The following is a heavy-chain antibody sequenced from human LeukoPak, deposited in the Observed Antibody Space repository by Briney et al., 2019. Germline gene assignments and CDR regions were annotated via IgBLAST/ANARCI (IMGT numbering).Heavy chain of an antibody. J-gene: IGHJ4*02. Sequence: GGSLRLSCAASGFTFSRYWMSWVRQAPGKGLEWVANIKQDGSEKHYVDSVKGRFTISRDNAKNSLYLQMNSLRAEDTAVYYCARANHYSDSIGYSLYYFDYWGQGTLVTVSS. CDR1: GFTFSRYW. CDR2: IKQDGSEK. D-gene: IGHD3-22*01. V-gene: IGHV3-7*01. CDR3: ARANHYSDSIGYSLYYFDY.